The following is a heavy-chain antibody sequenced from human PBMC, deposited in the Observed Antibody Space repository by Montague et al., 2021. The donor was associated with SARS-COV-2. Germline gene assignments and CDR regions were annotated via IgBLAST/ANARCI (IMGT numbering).Heavy chain of an antibody. CDR2: IVISSDHT. D-gene: IGHD3-22*01. CDR3: VRLRTYYSDGSGYYFDY. V-gene: IGHV3-21*01. CDR1: GFSFKDYN. Sequence: SLRLSYAASGFSFKDYNMNWVRQAPEKGLEWVSSIVISSDHTYYADSVRGRFTISRDNTKDSLYLQMNSLRAEDTAVYYCVRLRTYYSDGSGYYFDYWGQGTLVTVSS. J-gene: IGHJ4*02.